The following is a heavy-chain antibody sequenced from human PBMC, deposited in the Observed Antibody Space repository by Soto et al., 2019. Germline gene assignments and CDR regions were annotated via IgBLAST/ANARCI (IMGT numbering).Heavy chain of an antibody. D-gene: IGHD1-26*01. CDR1: GIDFTYAW. CDR3: THLGRLPSNDAFAT. CDR2: IKSKASGGSI. V-gene: IGHV3-15*01. Sequence: EVQLVESGGGLVNPGGSLRLSCEVSGIDFTYAWMTWVRQAPGRGLECIGRIKSKASGGSIDYAAPVKGRFTISRDDSTSRLYLQMISRIREGPVVYYGTHLGRLPSNDAFATWGRGTVVTVSS. J-gene: IGHJ3*02.